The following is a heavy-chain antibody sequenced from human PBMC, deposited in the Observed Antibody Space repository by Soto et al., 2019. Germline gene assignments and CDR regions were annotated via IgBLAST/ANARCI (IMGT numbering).Heavy chain of an antibody. J-gene: IGHJ6*02. CDR2: MNPNSGNT. D-gene: IGHD2-2*01. CDR3: AIGRLVPAARAAYYYYYGMDV. Sequence: GASVKVSCKASGYTFTSYDINWVRQATGQGLEWMGWMNPNSGNTGYAQKFQGRVTMTRNTSISTAYMELSSLRSEDTAVYYCAIGRLVPAARAAYYYYYGMDVWGQGTTVTVSS. CDR1: GYTFTSYD. V-gene: IGHV1-8*01.